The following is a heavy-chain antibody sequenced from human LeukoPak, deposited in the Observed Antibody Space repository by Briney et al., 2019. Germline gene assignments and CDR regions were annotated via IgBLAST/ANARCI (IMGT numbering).Heavy chain of an antibody. V-gene: IGHV4-34*01. CDR3: ARGRGSWYDDAFDI. Sequence: SETLSLTCAVYGGSFSGYYWSWIRQPPGKGLEWIGEINHSGSTNYNPSLKSRVTISVDTSKNQFSLKLSSVTAADTAVYYCARGRGSWYDDAFDIWGQGTMVTVSS. D-gene: IGHD6-13*01. CDR2: INHSGST. CDR1: GGSFSGYY. J-gene: IGHJ3*02.